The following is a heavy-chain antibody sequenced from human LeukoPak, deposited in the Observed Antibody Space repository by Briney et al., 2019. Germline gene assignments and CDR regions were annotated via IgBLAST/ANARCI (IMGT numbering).Heavy chain of an antibody. D-gene: IGHD2-15*01. V-gene: IGHV4-39*07. CDR2: IYYSGST. J-gene: IGHJ4*02. CDR1: GGSISSSSYY. CDR3: ARDLVVVVAAVFDY. Sequence: PSETLSLTCTVSGGSISSSSYYWGWIRQPPGKGLEWIGSIYYSGSTYYNPSLKSRVTISVDTSKNQFSLKLSSVTAADTAVYYCARDLVVVVAAVFDYWGQGTLVTVSS.